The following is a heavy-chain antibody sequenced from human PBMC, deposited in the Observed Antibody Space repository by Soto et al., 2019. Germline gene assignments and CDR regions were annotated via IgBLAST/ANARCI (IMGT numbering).Heavy chain of an antibody. J-gene: IGHJ6*03. V-gene: IGHV4-39*02. Sequence: QLQLQESGPGLVKSSETLSLTCSVPGGSITRSSHYWAWIRQAPGKGLEWIGTGYFSAGTYYNPSLKSRVTMSVDSSKNHLSLKLSSVTAADSAVYYCARGWFGPDVWGKGTTVTVSS. CDR2: GYFSAGT. CDR1: GGSITRSSHY. D-gene: IGHD3-10*01. CDR3: ARGWFGPDV.